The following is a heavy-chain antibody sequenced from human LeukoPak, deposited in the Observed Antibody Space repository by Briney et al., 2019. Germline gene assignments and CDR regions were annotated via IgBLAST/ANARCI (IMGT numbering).Heavy chain of an antibody. CDR3: AGHHPRNTVDF. V-gene: IGHV4-59*08. CDR1: GGSISSDY. D-gene: IGHD2-8*02. Sequence: SETLSLTCTVSGGSISSDYWSWIRQPPGKGLEWIGFIYYSGSTYYNPSLKSRVTISVDTSKNQFSLKLSSVTAADTAVYYCAGHHPRNTVDFWGQGTLVTVSS. CDR2: IYYSGST. J-gene: IGHJ4*02.